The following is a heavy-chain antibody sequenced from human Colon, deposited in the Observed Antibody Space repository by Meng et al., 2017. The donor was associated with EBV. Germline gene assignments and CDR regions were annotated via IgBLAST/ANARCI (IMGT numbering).Heavy chain of an antibody. CDR1: GASISSYNW. D-gene: IGHD5-24*01. CDR2: IYHGGNT. V-gene: IGHV4-4*02. CDR3: ARGNAYNAPSFDY. J-gene: IGHJ4*02. Sequence: QVQLQESGPGLVEPSGTLSLTCAVSGASISSYNWWSWVRQPPGKGLEWIGEIYHGGNTNYNPSLKSRVTISVDRSNDQFSLSLSSVTAADTAVYYCARGNAYNAPSFDYWGQGTLVTVSS.